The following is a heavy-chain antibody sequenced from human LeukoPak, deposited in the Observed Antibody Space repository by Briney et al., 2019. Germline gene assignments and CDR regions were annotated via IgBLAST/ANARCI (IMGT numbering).Heavy chain of an antibody. CDR2: ISSSSSTI. J-gene: IGHJ3*02. Sequence: GGSLRLSCAASGFTFSSYSMNWVRQAPGKGLEWISYISSSSSTIYYADSVKGRFTISRDNAKISVFLQMNSLRAEDTAVYYCATDLFNYGSGNAYDIWGQGTMVTVSS. V-gene: IGHV3-48*04. D-gene: IGHD3-10*01. CDR1: GFTFSSYS. CDR3: ATDLFNYGSGNAYDI.